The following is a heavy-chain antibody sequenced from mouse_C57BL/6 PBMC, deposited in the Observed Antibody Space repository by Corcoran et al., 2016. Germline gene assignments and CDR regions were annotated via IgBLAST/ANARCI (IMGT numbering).Heavy chain of an antibody. D-gene: IGHD2-13*01. Sequence: QIQLVQSGPELKKPGETVQISCKASGCTFTTYGMSWVKQAPGKGLKWMGWINTYSGVPTYADDFKGRFAFSLETSSSTAYLQINNLKNEDTATYFCASGVNYAMDSWGQGTSVTVSS. J-gene: IGHJ4*01. CDR3: ASGVNYAMDS. CDR2: INTYSGVP. CDR1: GCTFTTYG. V-gene: IGHV9-3*01.